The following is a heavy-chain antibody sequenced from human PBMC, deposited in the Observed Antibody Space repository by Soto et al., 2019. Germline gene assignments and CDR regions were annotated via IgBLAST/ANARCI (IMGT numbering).Heavy chain of an antibody. CDR2: ISAHNGNT. D-gene: IGHD2-21*01. V-gene: IGHV1-18*01. Sequence: QVQLVQSGAEVKKPGASVKVSCKASGYTFTSYGISWVRQAPGEGLQWMGWISAHNGNTNYAQKLQGRVTMTTDTTTNTAYMELQSLRSDDTAVYYCAMVVSIPYYYYAMDVWGQVTTLTVSS. CDR1: GYTFTSYG. J-gene: IGHJ6*02. CDR3: AMVVSIPYYYYAMDV.